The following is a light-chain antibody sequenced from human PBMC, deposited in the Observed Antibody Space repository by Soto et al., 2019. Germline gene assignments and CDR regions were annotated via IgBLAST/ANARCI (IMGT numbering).Light chain of an antibody. V-gene: IGKV3-20*01. CDR1: QRVSSDS. Sequence: EIVMTQSPGTLSLSPGERATLSCRASQRVSSDSLAWYQQQPGQAPRLLIYSTSNRATGIPVRFSSIWSGTDFTLTIRRLEPEDFALYYCQQYGRSQTFGPGTKVDIK. CDR2: STS. CDR3: QQYGRSQT. J-gene: IGKJ1*01.